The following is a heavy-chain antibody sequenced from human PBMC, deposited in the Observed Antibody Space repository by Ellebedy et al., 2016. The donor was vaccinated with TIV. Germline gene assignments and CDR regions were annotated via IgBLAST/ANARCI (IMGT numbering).Heavy chain of an antibody. V-gene: IGHV1-2*04. Sequence: ASVKVSCXASGYTFTGYYMPWVRQAPGQGLEWMGWINPNSGGTNYAQKFQGWVTMTRDTSISTAYMELSRLRSDDTAVYYCARVGIRAAAEYYFDYWGQGTLVTVSS. CDR1: GYTFTGYY. CDR3: ARVGIRAAAEYYFDY. J-gene: IGHJ4*02. CDR2: INPNSGGT. D-gene: IGHD6-13*01.